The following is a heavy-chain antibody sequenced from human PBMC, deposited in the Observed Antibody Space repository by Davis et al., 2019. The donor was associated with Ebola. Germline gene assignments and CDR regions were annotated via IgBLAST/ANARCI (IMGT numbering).Heavy chain of an antibody. CDR3: ARSVVDSYYYYYGMDV. CDR1: GGSISSGGYY. CDR2: IYYSGST. Sequence: SETLSLTCTVSGGSISSGGYYWSWIRQHPGKGLEWIGYIYYSGSTYYNPSLKSRVTISVDTSKNQFSLKLSSVTAADTAVYYCARSVVDSYYYYYGMDVWGKGTTVTVSS. J-gene: IGHJ6*04. V-gene: IGHV4-31*03. D-gene: IGHD2-15*01.